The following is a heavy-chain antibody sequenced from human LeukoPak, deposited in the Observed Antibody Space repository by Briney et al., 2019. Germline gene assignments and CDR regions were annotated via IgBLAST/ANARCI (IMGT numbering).Heavy chain of an antibody. CDR1: TFTLSSYS. CDR2: ISSSRSTI. V-gene: IGHV3-48*01. Sequence: GGSLRLSCAASTFTLSSYSVNWVRKAPGKGLGWVSFISSSRSTIYYADSVKGRFTISRDNAENSLYLQMNSLRAEDTAVYYCARALVDYTNTFDIWGQGTMVTVSS. CDR3: ARALVDYTNTFDI. D-gene: IGHD4-11*01. J-gene: IGHJ3*02.